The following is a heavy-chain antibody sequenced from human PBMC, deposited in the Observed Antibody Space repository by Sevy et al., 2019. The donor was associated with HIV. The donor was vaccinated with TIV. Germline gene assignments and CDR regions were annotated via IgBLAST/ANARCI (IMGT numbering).Heavy chain of an antibody. D-gene: IGHD1-1*01. J-gene: IGHJ6*02. V-gene: IGHV1-8*01. CDR2: MSPKSGNT. Sequence: ASVKVSCKSSGYTFTSYDIHWVRQATGQGLEWMGWMSPKSGNTGCASKFQGRVTMTRDTSISTAYMELSSLRSEDTAVYYCARSWGTSYYYYYAMDVWGQGTTVTVSS. CDR1: GYTFTSYD. CDR3: ARSWGTSYYYYYAMDV.